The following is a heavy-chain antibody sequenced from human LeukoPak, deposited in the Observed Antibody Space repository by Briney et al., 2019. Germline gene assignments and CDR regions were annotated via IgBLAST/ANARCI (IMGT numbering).Heavy chain of an antibody. CDR2: ISSSSSYI. Sequence: GGSLRLSCAASGFTFSSYTISWFRQAPGRGLEWVSLISSSSSYIYYEDSVKGRFTISRDNAKKSLYLQMNSLRAEDTAVYYCARAAYDSSGYYWGFDYWGQGTLVTVSS. D-gene: IGHD3-22*01. CDR1: GFTFSSYT. V-gene: IGHV3-21*01. J-gene: IGHJ4*02. CDR3: ARAAYDSSGYYWGFDY.